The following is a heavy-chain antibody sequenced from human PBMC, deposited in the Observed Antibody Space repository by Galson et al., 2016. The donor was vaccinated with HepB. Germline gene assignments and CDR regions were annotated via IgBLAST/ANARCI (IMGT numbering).Heavy chain of an antibody. CDR3: ARGKMSIGLWGLGWFDP. D-gene: IGHD4/OR15-4a*01. V-gene: IGHV4-59*01. CDR1: GFPFSDFT. CDR2: FLSSGNT. J-gene: IGHJ5*02. Sequence: LRLSCAASGFPFSDFTMNWVRQSPGKGLEWVGYFLSSGNTNYNPSLKSRLSISLDTSKSQFSLRLTSVTAADTAVYYCARGKMSIGLWGLGWFDPWGQGTLVTVSS.